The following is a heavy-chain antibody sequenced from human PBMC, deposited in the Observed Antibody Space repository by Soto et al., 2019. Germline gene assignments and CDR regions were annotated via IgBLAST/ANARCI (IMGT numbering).Heavy chain of an antibody. V-gene: IGHV6-1*01. CDR1: GDSVSSNSAA. CDR3: ARELPIFGVVIFYGMDV. CDR2: TYYRSKWYN. J-gene: IGHJ6*02. Sequence: SQTLSLTCAISGDSVSSNSAAWNWIRQSPSRGLEWLGRTYYRSKWYNDYAVSVKRRITINPDTSKNQFSLQLRAVTPEDTAVYYCARELPIFGVVIFYGMDVWGQGTTVTVSS. D-gene: IGHD3-3*01.